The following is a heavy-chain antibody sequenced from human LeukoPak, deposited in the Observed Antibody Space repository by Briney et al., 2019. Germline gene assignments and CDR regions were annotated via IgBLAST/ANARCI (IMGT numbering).Heavy chain of an antibody. D-gene: IGHD3-10*01. J-gene: IGHJ4*02. CDR2: VTSSGRTP. CDR1: GFTFNTHA. Sequence: GGSLRLSCEASGFTFNTHAMSWVRQAPEKGLEWVASVTSSGRTPYYADSVRGRFTIPRDNSKNTLYLQMNSLRGEDTAVYYCAKDRPNFYETSGAYYKPKGDFWGQGSLVTVSS. V-gene: IGHV3-23*01. CDR3: AKDRPNFYETSGAYYKPKGDF.